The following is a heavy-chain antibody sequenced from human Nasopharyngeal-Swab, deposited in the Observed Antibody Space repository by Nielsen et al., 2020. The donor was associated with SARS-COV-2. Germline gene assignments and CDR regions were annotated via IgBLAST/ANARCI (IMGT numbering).Heavy chain of an antibody. J-gene: IGHJ2*01. V-gene: IGHV4-59*01. CDR2: IFHTGST. D-gene: IGHD4-17*01. Sequence: SETLSLTCTVSGASITSYYWSWIRQSPGRGLEWVGYIFHTGSTTYNPSLKSRVTISLDTSQSQISLRLRSVTAADTAVYYCATWGGHGDHLPTYWSFDLWGRGTLVTVSS. CDR1: GASITSYY. CDR3: ATWGGHGDHLPTYWSFDL.